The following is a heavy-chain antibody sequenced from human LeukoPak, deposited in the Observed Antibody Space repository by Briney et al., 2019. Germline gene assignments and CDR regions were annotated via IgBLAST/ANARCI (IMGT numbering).Heavy chain of an antibody. CDR3: ARGDGCSSTSCYSPVDY. CDR1: GNTFTSYG. V-gene: IGHV1-18*01. J-gene: IGHJ4*02. Sequence: ASVKVSCKASGNTFTSYGISWVRQAPGQGLEWMGWISAYNGNTNYAQKLQGRVTMTTDTSTSTAYMELRSLRSDDTAVYYCARGDGCSSTSCYSPVDYWGQGTLVTVSS. D-gene: IGHD2-2*01. CDR2: ISAYNGNT.